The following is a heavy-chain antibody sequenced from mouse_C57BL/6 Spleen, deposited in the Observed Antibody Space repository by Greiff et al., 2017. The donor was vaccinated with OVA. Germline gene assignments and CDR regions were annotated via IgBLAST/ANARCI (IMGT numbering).Heavy chain of an antibody. V-gene: IGHV1-50*01. J-gene: IGHJ4*01. Sequence: QVQLKQPGAELVKPGASVKLSCKASGYTFTSYWMQWVKQRPGQGLEWIGEIDPSDSYTNYNQKFKGKATLTVDTSSRTAYMQLSSLTSEDSAVYYCARRGIDEDYAMDYWGQGTSVTVSS. CDR3: ARRGIDEDYAMDY. CDR1: GYTFTSYW. CDR2: IDPSDSYT.